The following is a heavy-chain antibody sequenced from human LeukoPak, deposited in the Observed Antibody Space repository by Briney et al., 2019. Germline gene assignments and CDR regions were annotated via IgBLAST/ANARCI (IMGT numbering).Heavy chain of an antibody. CDR3: ASSYLLTGYPLDY. Sequence: GGSLRLSCAASGFTFSSYAMHWVRQAPGKGLEWVAVISYDGSNKYYADSVKGRFTISRDNSKNTLYLQMNSLRAEDTAVYYCASSYLLTGYPLDYWGQGTLVTVPS. D-gene: IGHD3-9*01. CDR1: GFTFSSYA. V-gene: IGHV3-30-3*01. CDR2: ISYDGSNK. J-gene: IGHJ4*02.